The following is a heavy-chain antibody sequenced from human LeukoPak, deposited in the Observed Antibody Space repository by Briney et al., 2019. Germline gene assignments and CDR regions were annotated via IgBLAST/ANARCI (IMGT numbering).Heavy chain of an antibody. Sequence: HSGGSLRLSCAASGFAFSSYSMNWVRPAPGKGLEWVSYITSSSSAIYYADSVKGRFTISRDNAKNSLYLQMNSLRAEDTAVYYCARKSGSSGYPFDYWGQGTVVTVSS. J-gene: IGHJ4*02. CDR3: ARKSGSSGYPFDY. CDR1: GFAFSSYS. CDR2: ITSSSSAI. D-gene: IGHD3-22*01. V-gene: IGHV3-48*01.